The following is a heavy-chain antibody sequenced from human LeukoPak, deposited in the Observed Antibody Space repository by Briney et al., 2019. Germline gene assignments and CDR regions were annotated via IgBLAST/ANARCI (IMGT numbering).Heavy chain of an antibody. CDR2: IYPGDSDT. J-gene: IGHJ4*02. Sequence: GESLKISCKGSGYSFTSYWIGWVRQMPGKGLEWMGIIYPGDSDTRYSPSFQGQVTISADKSISTAYLQWSSLKASDTAMYYCARHGAEIGSYYSHFDYWGQGTLVTVSS. CDR3: ARHGAEIGSYYSHFDY. CDR1: GYSFTSYW. D-gene: IGHD1-26*01. V-gene: IGHV5-51*01.